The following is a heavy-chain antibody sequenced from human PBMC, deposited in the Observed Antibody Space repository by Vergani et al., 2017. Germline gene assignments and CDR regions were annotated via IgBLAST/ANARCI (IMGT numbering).Heavy chain of an antibody. D-gene: IGHD1-26*01. V-gene: IGHV4-39*01. Sequence: QLQLQESGPGLVKPSETLSLTCTVSGGSISSSSYYWGWIRQPPGKGLEWIGSIYYSGSTYYNQSLKSRVTISVDTSKNQFSLKLSSVTAADTAVYYCARHVKGGSYLDALYYFDYWGQGTLVTVSS. J-gene: IGHJ4*02. CDR3: ARHVKGGSYLDALYYFDY. CDR1: GGSISSSSYY. CDR2: IYYSGST.